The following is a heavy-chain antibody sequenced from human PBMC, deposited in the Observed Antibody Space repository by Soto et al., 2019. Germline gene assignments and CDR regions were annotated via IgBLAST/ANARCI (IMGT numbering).Heavy chain of an antibody. CDR3: ARDYYIWFGETYGMAV. J-gene: IGHJ6*02. D-gene: IGHD3-10*01. CDR1: GFTFSSYG. V-gene: IGHV3-33*01. CDR2: IWYDGSNK. Sequence: PGGSLRLSCAASGFTFSSYGMHWVRQAPGKGLEWVAVIWYDGSNKYYADSVKGRFTISRDNSKNTLYLQMNSLRVEDTAVYYCARDYYIWFGETYGMAVWGQGTTVTVSS.